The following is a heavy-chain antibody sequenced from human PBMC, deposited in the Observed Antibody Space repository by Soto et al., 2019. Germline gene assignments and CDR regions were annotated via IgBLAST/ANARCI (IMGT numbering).Heavy chain of an antibody. Sequence: SETLSLTCTVSGGSISDYYWSWIRQPPGKGLEWIGYILYTGYTNYNPSLKSRVTISIDTSRNQFSLRLSSVAAADTAVYYCARERGEWLGDLLPPGWFDAGSQGTLVTVSS. CDR3: ARERGEWLGDLLPPGWFDA. D-gene: IGHD3-10*01. V-gene: IGHV4-59*01. CDR2: ILYTGYT. CDR1: GGSISDYY. J-gene: IGHJ5*02.